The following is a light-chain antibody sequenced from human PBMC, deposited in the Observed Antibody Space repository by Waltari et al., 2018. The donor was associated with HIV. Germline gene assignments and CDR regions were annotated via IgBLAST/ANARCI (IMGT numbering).Light chain of an antibody. CDR2: EVS. V-gene: IGLV2-23*02. CDR3: CSYAGSSTPYV. Sequence: QSALTQPASVSGSPGQSITTSCTGTSSDVGSYNTLSRYQQHPGKAPKLMIYEVSKRPSGVSNRFSGSKSGNTASLTISGLQAEDEADYYCCSYAGSSTPYVFGTGTKVTVL. J-gene: IGLJ1*01. CDR1: SSDVGSYNT.